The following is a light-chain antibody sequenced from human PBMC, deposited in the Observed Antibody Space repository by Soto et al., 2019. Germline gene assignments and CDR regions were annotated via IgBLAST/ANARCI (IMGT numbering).Light chain of an antibody. CDR3: SSYSTTSTLV. CDR2: DVS. Sequence: SALTQPASVSGSPGQSITISCTGTSSDVGGENYVPWYQQHPGRAPKLMIYDVSNRPSGVSNRFSGSKSGNTASLTISGLQAEDEADYYCSSYSTTSTLVFGSGTKVTVL. CDR1: SSDVGGENY. J-gene: IGLJ1*01. V-gene: IGLV2-14*03.